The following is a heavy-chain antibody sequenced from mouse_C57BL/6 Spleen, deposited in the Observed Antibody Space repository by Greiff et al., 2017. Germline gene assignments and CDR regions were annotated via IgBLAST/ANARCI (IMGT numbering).Heavy chain of an antibody. J-gene: IGHJ2*01. CDR1: GFTFTDYY. V-gene: IGHV7-3*01. CDR2: IRNKANGYTT. CDR3: ARSSFYYFDY. Sequence: DVKLVESGGGLVQPGGSLSLSCAASGFTFTDYYMSWVRQPPGKALEWLGFIRNKANGYTTEYSASVKGRFTISRDNSQSILYLQMNALRAEDSATYYCARSSFYYFDYWGQGTTLTVSS.